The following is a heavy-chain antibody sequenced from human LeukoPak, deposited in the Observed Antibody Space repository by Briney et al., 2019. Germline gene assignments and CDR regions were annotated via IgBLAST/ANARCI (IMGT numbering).Heavy chain of an antibody. CDR2: INPSGGST. J-gene: IGHJ4*02. D-gene: IGHD3-10*01. CDR3: ARDRYYYGSGIRAQAIDY. CDR1: GGTFSSYT. V-gene: IGHV1-46*01. Sequence: ASVKVSCKASGGTFSSYTISWVRQAPGQGLEWMGIINPSGGSTSYAQKFQGRVTMTRDTSTSTVYMELSSLRSEDTAVYYCARDRYYYGSGIRAQAIDYWGQGTLVTVSS.